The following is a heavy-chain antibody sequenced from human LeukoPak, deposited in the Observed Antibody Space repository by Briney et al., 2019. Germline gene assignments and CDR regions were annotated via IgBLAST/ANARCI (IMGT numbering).Heavy chain of an antibody. CDR2: IYYSGGP. D-gene: IGHD3-10*01. Sequence: SETLSLTCTVPGGSISSYYWSWIRQPPGKGLESIGSIYYSGGPYYNPSLKSRVTISVDTSKKQFSLKLSSVTAADTAVYYCARHVGFITMVRGVINNNWFDPWGQGTLVTVSS. V-gene: IGHV4-39*01. CDR1: GGSISSYY. CDR3: ARHVGFITMVRGVINNNWFDP. J-gene: IGHJ5*02.